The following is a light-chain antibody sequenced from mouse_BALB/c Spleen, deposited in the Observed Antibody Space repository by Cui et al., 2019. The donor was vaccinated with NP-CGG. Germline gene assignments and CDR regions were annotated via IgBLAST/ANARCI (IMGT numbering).Light chain of an antibody. V-gene: IGLV1*01. CDR3: ALWYSNHWV. Sequence: QPFVTQELASTTSPGETVTLTCRSSTGAVTTSNYANWVQEKPDHLFTGLIGGTNNRAPGVPARFSGSLIGDKAALTITGAQTEDEAIYFCALWYSNHWVFGGGTKLTVL. CDR2: GTN. CDR1: TGAVTTSNY. J-gene: IGLJ1*01.